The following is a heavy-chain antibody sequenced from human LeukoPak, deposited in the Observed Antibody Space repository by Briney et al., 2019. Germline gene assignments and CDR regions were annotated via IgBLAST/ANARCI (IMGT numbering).Heavy chain of an antibody. CDR2: VDPEDGET. D-gene: IGHD3-10*01. CDR3: ATDMAYYMDV. J-gene: IGHJ6*03. Sequence: VKVSCKVSGYTFTDYYMHWVQQAPGKGLEWMGLVDPEDGETIYAEKFQGRVTITADTSTDTAYMELSSLSSEDTAVYYCATDMAYYMDVWGEGTTVTVSS. V-gene: IGHV1-69-2*01. CDR1: GYTFTDYY.